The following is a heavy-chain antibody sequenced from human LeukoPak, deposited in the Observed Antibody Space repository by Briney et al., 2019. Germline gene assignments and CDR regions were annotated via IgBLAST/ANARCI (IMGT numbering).Heavy chain of an antibody. CDR1: GYTFTGYY. D-gene: IGHD3-10*01. Sequence: ASVKVSCKASGYTFTGYYMHWVRQAPGQGLEWMGWINPNSGGTNYAQKFQGRVTMTRDTSISTAYMELSRLRSDDTAVYYCARVALVRGFSVHYYYYMDVWGKGTTVTVSS. V-gene: IGHV1-2*02. CDR2: INPNSGGT. CDR3: ARVALVRGFSVHYYYYMDV. J-gene: IGHJ6*03.